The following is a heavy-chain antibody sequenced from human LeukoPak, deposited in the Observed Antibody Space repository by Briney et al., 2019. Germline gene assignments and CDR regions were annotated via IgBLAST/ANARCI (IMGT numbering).Heavy chain of an antibody. Sequence: SVKVSCKVSGYTLTELSMHWVRQAPGQGLEWMGRIIPILGIANYAQKFQGRVTITADKSTSTAYMELGSLRSEDTAVYYCARDRSRGVLDYWGQGTLVTVSS. D-gene: IGHD2-8*02. CDR1: GYTLTELS. V-gene: IGHV1-69*04. J-gene: IGHJ4*02. CDR3: ARDRSRGVLDY. CDR2: IIPILGIA.